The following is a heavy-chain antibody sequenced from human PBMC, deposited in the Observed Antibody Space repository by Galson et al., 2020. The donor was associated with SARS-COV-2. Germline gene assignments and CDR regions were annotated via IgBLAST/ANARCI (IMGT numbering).Heavy chain of an antibody. CDR2: IYATGST. CDR1: GGSITNGYYY. CDR3: ARFGYYNILTGNYTYDFDN. J-gene: IGHJ4*01. Sequence: SETLSPTCSVAGGSITNGYYYWSWVRQPAGKGLEWIGRIYATGSTLYNPYPKSRVTMSVDTSKNQFSLTLKSVTAADTAVYYCARFGYYNILTGNYTYDFDNWGRGTLVTVSS. V-gene: IGHV4-61*02. D-gene: IGHD3-9*01.